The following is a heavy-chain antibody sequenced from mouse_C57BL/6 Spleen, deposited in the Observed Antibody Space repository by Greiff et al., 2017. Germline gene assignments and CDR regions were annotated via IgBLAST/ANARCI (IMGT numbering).Heavy chain of an antibody. D-gene: IGHD3-2*02. V-gene: IGHV8-8*01. CDR1: GFSLRTFGMG. Sequence: QVTLKESGPGILQPSQTLSLTCSFSGFSLRTFGMGVGWLRQPSGKGLEWLAHIWWDDDKYYNPALKSRLTISKDTSNKQLFLKIASVDTADTATYDCARMDSSGYVGFAYWGQETLVTVSA. CDR2: IWWDDDK. J-gene: IGHJ3*01. CDR3: ARMDSSGYVGFAY.